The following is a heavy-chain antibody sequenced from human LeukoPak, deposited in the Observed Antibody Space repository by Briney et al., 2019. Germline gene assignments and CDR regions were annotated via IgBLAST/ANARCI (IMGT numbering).Heavy chain of an antibody. D-gene: IGHD6-6*01. CDR3: ARGSSGLFDP. CDR1: GGSISSYC. Sequence: PSETLSLTCTVSGGSISSYCWSWIRQPPGKGLEWIGYIFYSGSTNYNPSLKSRVTISVDTSKNQFSLKLSSVTAADTAVYYCARGSSGLFDPWGQGTLVTVSS. CDR2: IFYSGST. J-gene: IGHJ5*02. V-gene: IGHV4-59*12.